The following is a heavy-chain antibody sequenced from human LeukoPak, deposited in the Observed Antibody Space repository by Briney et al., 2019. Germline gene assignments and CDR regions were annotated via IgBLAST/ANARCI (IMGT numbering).Heavy chain of an antibody. CDR2: ISYDGSNK. CDR3: AKDVASTCSSTSCYMEDAFDI. D-gene: IGHD2-2*02. CDR1: GFTFSSYA. V-gene: IGHV3-30*07. Sequence: GGSLRLSCAASGFTFSSYAMHWVRQAPGKGLEWVAVISYDGSNKYYADSVKGRFTISRDNSKNTLYLQMNSLRAEDTAVYYCAKDVASTCSSTSCYMEDAFDIWGQGTMVTVSS. J-gene: IGHJ3*02.